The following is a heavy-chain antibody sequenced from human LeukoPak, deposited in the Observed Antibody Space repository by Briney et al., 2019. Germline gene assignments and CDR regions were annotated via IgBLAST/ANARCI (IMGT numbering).Heavy chain of an antibody. CDR2: IYSGGFT. V-gene: IGHV3-53*01. CDR3: AEVESSYCRI. Sequence: GGSLRLSCAASGFTVSSNYMSWVRQAPGKGLEWVSVIYSGGFTYNADSVKGRFTISRDNSKNTLYLQMNSLRAEDTAIYYCAEVESSYCRIWGQGTLVTVSS. D-gene: IGHD3-10*01. CDR1: GFTVSSNY. J-gene: IGHJ4*02.